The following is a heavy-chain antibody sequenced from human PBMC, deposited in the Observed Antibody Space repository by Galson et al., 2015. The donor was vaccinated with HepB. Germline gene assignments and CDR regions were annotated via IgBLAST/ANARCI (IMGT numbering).Heavy chain of an antibody. V-gene: IGHV4-39*01. CDR1: GGSISSGSYY. J-gene: IGHJ5*02. CDR2: IYYSGTT. Sequence: ETLSLTCTVSGGSISSGSYYWGWIRQPPGKGLEWIGSIYYSGTTYYNPSLKSRVTISVDTSKNQFSLKLSSVTAADTAVYYCARLLRYFDWWGLAFDPCGQGTLVTVSS. D-gene: IGHD3-9*01. CDR3: ARLLRYFDWWGLAFDP.